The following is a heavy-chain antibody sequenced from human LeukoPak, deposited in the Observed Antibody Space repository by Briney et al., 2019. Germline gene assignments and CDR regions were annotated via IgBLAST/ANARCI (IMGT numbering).Heavy chain of an antibody. D-gene: IGHD2-8*01. CDR1: GGSFSDYY. J-gene: IGHJ4*02. Sequence: PSETLSLTCDVYGGSFSDYYWTWIRQPPGKGPEWIGGIKHGGGTNYNPSLKSRVTISLDTSKNQFSLHLKSVTAADTALYYCARGIVLKLYAVLDSWGQGTLVTVSS. CDR3: ARGIVLKLYAVLDS. CDR2: IKHGGGT. V-gene: IGHV4-34*01.